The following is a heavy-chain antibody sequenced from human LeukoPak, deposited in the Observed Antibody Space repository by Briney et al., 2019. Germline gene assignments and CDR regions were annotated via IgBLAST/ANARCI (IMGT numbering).Heavy chain of an antibody. CDR2: ISRSATTI. Sequence: GGSLRLSCAASGFTFSTYSMNWVRQAPGKGLEWVSYISRSATTIYYADSVKGRFTISRDNAKNSLYLQMNSLRAEDTAVYYCARGEDIVATVTGYWGQGTLVTVSS. CDR3: ARGEDIVATVTGY. V-gene: IGHV3-48*04. D-gene: IGHD5-12*01. J-gene: IGHJ4*02. CDR1: GFTFSTYS.